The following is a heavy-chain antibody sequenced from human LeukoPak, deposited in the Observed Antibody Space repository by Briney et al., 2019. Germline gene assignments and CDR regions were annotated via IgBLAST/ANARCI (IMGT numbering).Heavy chain of an antibody. CDR1: GYTFTSYG. CDR3: ARNHYYDSSGQPYYFDY. J-gene: IGHJ4*02. Sequence: ASVKVSCKASGYTFTSYGISWVRQAPGQGLEWMGWISAYNGNTNYAQKLQGRVTMTTDTSTSTAYMELRSLRSDDTAVYYCARNHYYDSSGQPYYFDYWGREPWSPSPQ. V-gene: IGHV1-18*01. D-gene: IGHD3-22*01. CDR2: ISAYNGNT.